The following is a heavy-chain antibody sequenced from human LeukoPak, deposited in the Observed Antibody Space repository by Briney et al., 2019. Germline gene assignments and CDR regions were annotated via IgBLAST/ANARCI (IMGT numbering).Heavy chain of an antibody. V-gene: IGHV1-24*01. CDR3: ATLYSGSYYFDY. Sequence: ASVKVSCKVSGYTLAELSMHWVRQAPGKELEWMGGFDPEDGETIYAQKFQGRVTMTEDTSTDTAYMELSSLRSEDTAVYYCATLYSGSYYFDYWGQGTLVTVSS. J-gene: IGHJ4*02. D-gene: IGHD1-26*01. CDR2: FDPEDGET. CDR1: GYTLAELS.